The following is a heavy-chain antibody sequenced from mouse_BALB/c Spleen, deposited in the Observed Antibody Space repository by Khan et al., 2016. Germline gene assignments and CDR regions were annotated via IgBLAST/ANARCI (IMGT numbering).Heavy chain of an antibody. J-gene: IGHJ4*01. Sequence: EVKLLESGGGLVQSGGSLKLSCAASGFDLSRYWMSWVRQAPGKGLEWIGEINPDSSTISYAPSLQDKFIISRDNAKNTLYLQMSKVRSEDTALYYCARPDYAYAMDYWGQGTSVTVSS. V-gene: IGHV4-1*02. CDR3: ARPDYAYAMDY. CDR2: INPDSSTI. CDR1: GFDLSRYW. D-gene: IGHD2-4*01.